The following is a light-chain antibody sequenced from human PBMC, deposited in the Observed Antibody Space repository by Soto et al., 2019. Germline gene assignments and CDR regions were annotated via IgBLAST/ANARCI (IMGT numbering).Light chain of an antibody. Sequence: DILMTQSPGTLSLSPGERATLSGRASQSVSSSYLAWYQQKPRQAPRLLIYGASSRATGIPNRFSGSAYGTDFTLTISRLEPEDFAVYYCHHYGSSPYTFGQGTKPEIK. CDR2: GAS. V-gene: IGKV3-20*01. CDR3: HHYGSSPYT. J-gene: IGKJ2*01. CDR1: QSVSSSY.